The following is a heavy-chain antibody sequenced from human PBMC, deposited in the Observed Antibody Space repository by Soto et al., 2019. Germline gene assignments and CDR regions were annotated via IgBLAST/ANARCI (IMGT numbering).Heavy chain of an antibody. J-gene: IGHJ6*02. CDR2: IVVGSGNT. D-gene: IGHD5-18*01. V-gene: IGHV1-58*01. Sequence: SVKVSCKASGFTFTSSAVQWVRQARGQRLEWIGWIVVGSGNTNYAQKFQERVTITRDMSTSTAYMELSSLRSEDTAVYYCAATDTAMPPYYYYGMDVWGQGTTVTVSS. CDR3: AATDTAMPPYYYYGMDV. CDR1: GFTFTSSA.